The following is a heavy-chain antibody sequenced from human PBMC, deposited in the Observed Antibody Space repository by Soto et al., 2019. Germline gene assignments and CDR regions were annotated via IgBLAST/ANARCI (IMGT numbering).Heavy chain of an antibody. Sequence: QVQLVQSGAEVKKPGASVKVSCKASGYTFTSYGISWVRQAPGQGLEWMGWISAYNGNTNYAQKLQGRVTMTTDTSTSTAYMELRSVRSDDTAVYYCARDLGDYIWGSYHTGFDYWGQGTRVTVSS. V-gene: IGHV1-18*01. J-gene: IGHJ4*02. CDR3: ARDLGDYIWGSYHTGFDY. CDR1: GYTFTSYG. D-gene: IGHD3-16*02. CDR2: ISAYNGNT.